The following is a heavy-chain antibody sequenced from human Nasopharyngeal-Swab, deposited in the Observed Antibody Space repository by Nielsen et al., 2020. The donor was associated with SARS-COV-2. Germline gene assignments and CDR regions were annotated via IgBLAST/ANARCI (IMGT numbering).Heavy chain of an antibody. J-gene: IGHJ3*02. V-gene: IGHV4-39*07. CDR3: AISGWYYAFDI. CDR1: GGSINSSSYY. Sequence: GSLRLSCTVSGGSINSSSYYWGWIRQPPGKGPEWIGSIYYSGSTYYNPSLESRVTISVDTSKNQFSLKLSSVTAADTAVYYCAISGWYYAFDIWGQGTMVTVSS. CDR2: IYYSGST. D-gene: IGHD6-19*01.